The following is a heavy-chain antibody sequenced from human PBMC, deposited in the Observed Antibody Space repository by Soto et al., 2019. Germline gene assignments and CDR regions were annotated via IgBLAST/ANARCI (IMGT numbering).Heavy chain of an antibody. J-gene: IGHJ6*03. D-gene: IGHD6-13*01. Sequence: ASVKVSCKASGYTFTSYAMHWVRQAPGQRLEWMGWINAGNGNTKYSQKFQGRVTITRDTSASTAYMELSSLRSDDTAVYYCAREGNTGYSSSWDRFYYYYYMDVWGKGTTVTVAS. CDR3: AREGNTGYSSSWDRFYYYYYMDV. CDR1: GYTFTSYA. CDR2: INAGNGNT. V-gene: IGHV1-3*01.